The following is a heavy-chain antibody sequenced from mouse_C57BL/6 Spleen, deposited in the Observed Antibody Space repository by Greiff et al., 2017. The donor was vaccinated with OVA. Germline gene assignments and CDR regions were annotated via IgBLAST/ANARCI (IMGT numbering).Heavy chain of an antibody. D-gene: IGHD1-1*01. CDR3: ARRGALYDGSSDWYFDV. V-gene: IGHV1-58*01. CDR1: GYTFTSYG. Sequence: VQLQQSGAELVRPGSSVKMSCKTSGYTFTSYGINWVKQRPGQGLEWIGYIYIGNGYTEYNEKFKGKATLTSDTSSSTAYMQLSSLTSEDSAIYFCARRGALYDGSSDWYFDVWGTGTTVTVSS. CDR2: IYIGNGYT. J-gene: IGHJ1*03.